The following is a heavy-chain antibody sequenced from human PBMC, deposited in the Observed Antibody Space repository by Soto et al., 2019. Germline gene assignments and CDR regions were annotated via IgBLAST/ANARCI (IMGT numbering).Heavy chain of an antibody. CDR3: AMSLYGGNDY. J-gene: IGHJ4*02. CDR1: GFSFSVYA. V-gene: IGHV3-23*01. D-gene: IGHD4-17*01. CDR2: ISGRGTTT. Sequence: EVQLLESGGGLVQPGGSLRLSCAASGFSFSVYAMSWVRQAPGKWLESVSSISGRGTTTSYADSVKGRFTISRDNSKNTLYVQMNSLRVEDTAVYYCAMSLYGGNDYWGQGTLVTVSP.